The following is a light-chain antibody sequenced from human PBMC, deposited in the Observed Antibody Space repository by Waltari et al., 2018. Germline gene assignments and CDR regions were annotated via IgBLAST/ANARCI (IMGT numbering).Light chain of an antibody. CDR2: DVT. V-gene: IGLV2-11*01. Sequence: QSALTQPRSVSGSPGQSVTISCTGTSSDVGGYNYVSWYQQHPGKAPKPMIYDVTKRPSGVPDRFSGSKSGNTASLTISGLQAEDEADYYCCSYAGIFTLYVFGAGTKVTVL. CDR3: CSYAGIFTLYV. CDR1: SSDVGGYNY. J-gene: IGLJ1*01.